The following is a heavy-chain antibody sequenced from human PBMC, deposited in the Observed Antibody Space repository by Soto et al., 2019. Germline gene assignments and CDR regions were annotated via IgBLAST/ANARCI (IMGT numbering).Heavy chain of an antibody. J-gene: IGHJ4*02. CDR3: IIALAY. V-gene: IGHV7-4-1*01. D-gene: IGHD3-22*01. CDR2: INTNTGNP. Sequence: GALVKVSCKASGYSFTSYGNSWVRQAPGQGLDWMRWINTNTGNPTYAQGLTGRFVLSPDTSVSTAHCRVLLCGRQVPSMILVIIALAYWGQGTLVTVSS. CDR1: GYSFTSYG.